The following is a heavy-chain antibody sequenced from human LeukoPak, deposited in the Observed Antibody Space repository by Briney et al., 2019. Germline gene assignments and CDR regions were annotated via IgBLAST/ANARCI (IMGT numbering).Heavy chain of an antibody. CDR3: ARGLGTMVRGVIDY. J-gene: IGHJ4*02. Sequence: ASVKVSCKASGYTFTSYAMHWVRQAPGQRLEWMGWINAGNGNTKYSRKFQGRVTITRDTSASTAYMELSSLRSEDTAVYYCARGLGTMVRGVIDYWGQGTLVTVSS. D-gene: IGHD3-10*01. CDR2: INAGNGNT. V-gene: IGHV1-3*01. CDR1: GYTFTSYA.